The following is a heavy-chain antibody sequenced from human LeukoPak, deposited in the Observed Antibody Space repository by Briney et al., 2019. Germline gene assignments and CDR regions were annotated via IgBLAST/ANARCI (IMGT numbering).Heavy chain of an antibody. J-gene: IGHJ4*02. CDR2: IYYSGST. CDR1: GGSISSYY. CDR3: ASSGLRPGSGSYDY. V-gene: IGHV4-59*12. D-gene: IGHD3-10*01. Sequence: PSETLSLTCTVSGGSISSYYWSWIRQPPGKGLEWIGYIYYSGSTNYNPSLKSRVTISVDTSKNQFSLKLSSVTAADTAVYYCASSGLRPGSGSYDYWGQGTLVTVSS.